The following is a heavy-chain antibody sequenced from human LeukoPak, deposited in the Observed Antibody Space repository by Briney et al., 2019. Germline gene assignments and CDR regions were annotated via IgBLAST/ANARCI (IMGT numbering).Heavy chain of an antibody. J-gene: IGHJ4*02. CDR3: ARDRGVPNFDY. Sequence: PGGSLRLSCAASGFTFSSYSMNWVRQAPGKGLEWVSSISRSSSYIYYADSVKGRFTISRDNAKNSLYLQMNSLRAEDTAVYYCARDRGVPNFDYWGQGTLVTVSS. V-gene: IGHV3-21*01. CDR1: GFTFSSYS. D-gene: IGHD3-10*01. CDR2: ISRSSSYI.